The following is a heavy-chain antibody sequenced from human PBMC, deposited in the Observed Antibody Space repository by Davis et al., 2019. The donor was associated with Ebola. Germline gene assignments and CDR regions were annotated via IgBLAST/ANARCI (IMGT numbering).Heavy chain of an antibody. CDR3: ARALHDEVLDY. CDR2: TSHNERER. V-gene: IGHV3-30*04. Sequence: GESLKISCVASGFTFSNHAMHWVRQAPGNGLEPVAVTSHNERERFYGESVQGRFTISRDNSENVLYLQMDSLGPDETAIYFCARALHDEVLDYWGQGTPVTVSS. CDR1: GFTFSNHA. J-gene: IGHJ4*02. D-gene: IGHD1-1*01.